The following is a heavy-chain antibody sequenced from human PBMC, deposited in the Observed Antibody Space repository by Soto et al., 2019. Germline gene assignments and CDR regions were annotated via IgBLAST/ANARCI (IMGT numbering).Heavy chain of an antibody. CDR2: VSIGGST. Sequence: DVQLLESGGGLVQPEGSLRLSCAASGFTFSSYAMGWVRQGPGKGLEWVAVVSIGGSTHYADSVRGQFTISRDNSKNTLSLQMNSLTAEVTAVYFCAKRRGAGGHFDYWGQGALVTVSS. CDR3: AKRRGAGGHFDY. V-gene: IGHV3-23*01. J-gene: IGHJ4*02. D-gene: IGHD2-15*01. CDR1: GFTFSSYA.